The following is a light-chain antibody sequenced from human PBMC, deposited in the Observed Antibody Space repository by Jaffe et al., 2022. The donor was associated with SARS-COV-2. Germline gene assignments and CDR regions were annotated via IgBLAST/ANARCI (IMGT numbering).Light chain of an antibody. Sequence: EIVLTQSPATLSVSPGERATLSCRASQSVNNYLAWYQQKPGQAPRLLIYDTSSRATGIPARFSGSGSGTDFTLTISSLEPEDFALYYCHQRTNWPITFGQGTRLEIK. J-gene: IGKJ5*01. CDR3: HQRTNWPIT. V-gene: IGKV3-11*01. CDR2: DTS. CDR1: QSVNNY.